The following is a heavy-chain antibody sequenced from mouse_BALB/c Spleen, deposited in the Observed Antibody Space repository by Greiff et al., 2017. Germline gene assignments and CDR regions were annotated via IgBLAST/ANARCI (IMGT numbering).Heavy chain of an antibody. Sequence: QVQLKESGPGLVAPSQSLSITCTVSGFSLSRYCVHWVRQPPGKGLEWLGMIWGDGSTDYNSALKSRLSISKDNTKSQVFLKMNSLQTDDTARYYCARDPPLSDYWGQGTSVTVSS. CDR2: IWGDGST. D-gene: IGHD1-1*01. J-gene: IGHJ4*01. CDR1: GFSLSRYC. V-gene: IGHV2-6-4*01. CDR3: ARDPPLSDY.